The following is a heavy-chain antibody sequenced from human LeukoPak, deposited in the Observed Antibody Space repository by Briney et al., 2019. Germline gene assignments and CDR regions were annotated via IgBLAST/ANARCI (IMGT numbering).Heavy chain of an antibody. V-gene: IGHV4-4*07. CDR2: IYTSGST. J-gene: IGHJ6*02. D-gene: IGHD3-10*01. Sequence: SETLSLTCTVSGGSISSYYWSWIRQPAGKGLEWIGRIYTSGSTNYNPSLKSRVTMSVDTSKNQFSLKLSSVTAADTAVYYCARDLRDYYGSGPKLGGYYYYGMDVWGQGTTVTVSS. CDR3: ARDLRDYYGSGPKLGGYYYYGMDV. CDR1: GGSISSYY.